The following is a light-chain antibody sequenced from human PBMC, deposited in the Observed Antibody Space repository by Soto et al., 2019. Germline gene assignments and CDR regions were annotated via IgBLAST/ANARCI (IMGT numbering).Light chain of an antibody. CDR3: QQLNTYPIT. Sequence: IQVTQSPSSLSASVEDRVTITCRASQGISSYLAWYQQKPGKAPKLLIYGASTLEGGVPFRFSGSGSGTDFTLTISSLQPEDFATYYCQQLNTYPITFGQGTRLEIK. V-gene: IGKV1-9*01. J-gene: IGKJ5*01. CDR2: GAS. CDR1: QGISSY.